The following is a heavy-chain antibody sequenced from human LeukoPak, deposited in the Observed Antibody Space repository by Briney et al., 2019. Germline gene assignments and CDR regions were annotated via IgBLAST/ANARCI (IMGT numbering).Heavy chain of an antibody. Sequence: ASVKVSCKASGYTFTGYYMHWVRQAPGQGLEWMGRINPNSGGTNYAQKFQGRVTMTRDTSISTAYMELSRPRSDDTAVYYCARGERITIFGVVKYNWFDPWGQGTLVTVSS. CDR1: GYTFTGYY. J-gene: IGHJ5*02. CDR3: ARGERITIFGVVKYNWFDP. CDR2: INPNSGGT. D-gene: IGHD3-3*01. V-gene: IGHV1-2*06.